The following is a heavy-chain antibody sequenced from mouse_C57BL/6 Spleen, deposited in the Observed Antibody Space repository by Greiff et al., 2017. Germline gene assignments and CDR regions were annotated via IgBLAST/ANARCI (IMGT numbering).Heavy chain of an antibody. J-gene: IGHJ4*01. D-gene: IGHD4-1*01. V-gene: IGHV5-17*01. CDR3: ARGGTGTDAMDY. CDR2: ISSGSSTI. CDR1: GFTFSDYG. Sequence: EVQVVESGGGLVKPGGSLKLSCAASGFTFSDYGMHWVRQAPEKGLEWVAYISSGSSTIYYADTVKGRFTISRDNAKNTLVLQMTSLRSEDTAMYYCARGGTGTDAMDYWGQGTSVTVSS.